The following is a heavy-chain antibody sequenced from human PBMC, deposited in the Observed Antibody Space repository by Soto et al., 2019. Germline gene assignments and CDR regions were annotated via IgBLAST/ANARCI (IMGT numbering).Heavy chain of an antibody. J-gene: IGHJ5*02. Sequence: LRLSCAASGFTFSSYAMSWVRQAPGKGLEWVSSISSSSSYIYYADSVKGRFTISRDNAKNSLYLQMNSLRAEDTAVYYCARGGSSSSAPDPWGQGTLVTVSA. D-gene: IGHD6-6*01. CDR3: ARGGSSSSAPDP. CDR2: ISSSSSYI. V-gene: IGHV3-21*01. CDR1: GFTFSSYA.